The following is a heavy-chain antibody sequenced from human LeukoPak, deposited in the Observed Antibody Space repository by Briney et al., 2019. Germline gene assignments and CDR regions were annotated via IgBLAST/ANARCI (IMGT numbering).Heavy chain of an antibody. CDR1: GFTFSSYA. CDR2: ISGGGGST. D-gene: IGHD4-17*01. V-gene: IGHV3-23*01. CDR3: AKDPPYGDYEGYFDL. Sequence: GGSLRLSCAASGFTFSSYAMSWVRQAPGKGLEWVSAISGGGGSTYYADSVKGRFTISRDNSKNTLYLQMNSLRAEDTAVYYRAKDPPYGDYEGYFDLWGRGTLVTVSS. J-gene: IGHJ2*01.